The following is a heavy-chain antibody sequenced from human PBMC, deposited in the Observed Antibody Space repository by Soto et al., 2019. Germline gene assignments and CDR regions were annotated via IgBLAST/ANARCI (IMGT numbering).Heavy chain of an antibody. CDR1: GGTFSSFG. V-gene: IGHV1-69*01. Sequence: QVQLVQSGAEVKKPGSSVKVSCKASGGTFSSFGFNWVRQAPGQGLEWMGGIIPLYGTANHAQRFQGRVTISADESTSTVYMELISLRSEDTAIYYCARDRSMDGYNSRSFDYWGQGTRVNVSS. D-gene: IGHD5-12*01. J-gene: IGHJ4*02. CDR3: ARDRSMDGYNSRSFDY. CDR2: IIPLYGTA.